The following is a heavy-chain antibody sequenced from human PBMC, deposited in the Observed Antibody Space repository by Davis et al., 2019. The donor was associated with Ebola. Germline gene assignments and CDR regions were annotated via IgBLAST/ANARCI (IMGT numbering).Heavy chain of an antibody. CDR2: IYYSGIT. J-gene: IGHJ6*02. Sequence: SETLSLTCTVSGGSISNEYWSWVRQPPGRGLEWIGYIYYSGITNYNPSLKSRVTISVDTSKNQFSLKVRSVTAADTAVYYCARHRRWDVWGQGATVIVS. CDR1: GGSISNEY. V-gene: IGHV4-59*08. CDR3: ARHRRWDV.